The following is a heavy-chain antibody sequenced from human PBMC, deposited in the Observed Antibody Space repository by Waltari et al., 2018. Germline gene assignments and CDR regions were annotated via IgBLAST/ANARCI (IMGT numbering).Heavy chain of an antibody. Sequence: QVQLVESGGGVVQPGRSLRLSCAASGFTFSSYGMHWVRQAPGKGLEWGAVIWYDGGNKYYADAVKGRLTISRDNSKNTLYLQMNSLRAEDTAVYYCARDSNYYGMDVWGQGTTVTVSS. CDR1: GFTFSSYG. CDR3: ARDSNYYGMDV. CDR2: IWYDGGNK. V-gene: IGHV3-33*01. D-gene: IGHD2-2*01. J-gene: IGHJ6*02.